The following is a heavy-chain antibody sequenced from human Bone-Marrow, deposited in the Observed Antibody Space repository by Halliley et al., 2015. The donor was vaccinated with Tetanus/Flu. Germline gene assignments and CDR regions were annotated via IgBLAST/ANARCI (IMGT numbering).Heavy chain of an antibody. D-gene: IGHD6-19*01. V-gene: IGHV4-31*02. Sequence: EWIGYISYSGSPSYTPSFRSRAAISMGTSNNQFSLRLNSLTAADTAVFYCAKAPYSSGWPDSWGQGTLVTVSS. CDR2: ISYSGSP. CDR3: AKAPYSSGWPDS. J-gene: IGHJ4*02.